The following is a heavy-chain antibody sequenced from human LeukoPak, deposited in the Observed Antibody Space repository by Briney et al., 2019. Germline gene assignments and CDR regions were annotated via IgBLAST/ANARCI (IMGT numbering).Heavy chain of an antibody. CDR1: GFTFSSYS. J-gene: IGHJ6*02. CDR3: ARGPCSGGSCYSFYYYGMDV. Sequence: GGSLRLSCAASGFTFSSYSMNWVRQAPGKGLEWVSSISSSSSYIYYADSVKGRFTISRDNAKNSLYLQMNSLRAEDTAVYYCARGPCSGGSCYSFYYYGMDVRGQGTTVTVSS. V-gene: IGHV3-21*01. D-gene: IGHD2-15*01. CDR2: ISSSSSYI.